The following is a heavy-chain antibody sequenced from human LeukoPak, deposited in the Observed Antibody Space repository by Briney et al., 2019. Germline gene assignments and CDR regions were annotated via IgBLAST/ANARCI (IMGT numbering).Heavy chain of an antibody. CDR1: GYTFTSYG. V-gene: IGHV1-18*01. D-gene: IGHD2-21*02. CDR2: INAYNGNT. CDR3: ARVKVTDDAFDI. J-gene: IGHJ3*02. Sequence: ASVKVPCKASGYTFTSYGISWVRQAPGQGLEWMGWINAYNGNTNYAQKFQGRVTMTTDTSTSTAYMELRSLRSDDTAVYYCARVKVTDDAFDIWGQGTMVTVSS.